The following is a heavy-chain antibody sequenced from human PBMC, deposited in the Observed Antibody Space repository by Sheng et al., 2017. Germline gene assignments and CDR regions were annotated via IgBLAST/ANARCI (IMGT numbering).Heavy chain of an antibody. D-gene: IGHD2-15*01. V-gene: IGHV3-72*01. J-gene: IGHJ6*02. Sequence: EVQLVESGGGLVQPGGSLRLSCAASGFTFSDHYMDWVRQAPGKGLEWVGRTRNKANSYTTEYAASVKGRFTISRDDSKNSLYLQMNSLKTEDTAVYYCAREPRVSGGSWHYYYYGMDVWGQGP. CDR1: GFTFSDHY. CDR3: AREPRVSGGSWHYYYYGMDV. CDR2: TRNKANSYTT.